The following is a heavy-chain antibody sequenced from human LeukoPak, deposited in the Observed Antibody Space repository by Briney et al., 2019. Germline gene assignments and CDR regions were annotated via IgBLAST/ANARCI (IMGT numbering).Heavy chain of an antibody. CDR3: ARDPSRETYYDFWSPSPGYMDV. CDR1: GGSISSSSHY. CDR2: IYYSGST. Sequence: PSETLSLTCTVSGGSISSSSHYWGWIRQPPGKGLEWIGIIYYSGSTYYNPSLKSRVTISVDTSKNQFSLNLSSVTAADTAVYYCARDPSRETYYDFWSPSPGYMDVWGKGTTVTVSS. D-gene: IGHD3-3*01. J-gene: IGHJ6*03. V-gene: IGHV4-39*07.